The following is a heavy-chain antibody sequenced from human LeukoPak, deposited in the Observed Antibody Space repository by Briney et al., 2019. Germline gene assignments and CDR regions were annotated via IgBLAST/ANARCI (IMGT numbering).Heavy chain of an antibody. CDR1: GYTFTGYY. Sequence: ASVNVSCKASGYTFTGYYMHWVRQAPGQGLEWMGRINPNSGGTNYAQKFQGRVTMTKDTSISTAYMELSRLRSDDTAVYYCARMWGASPPHDYWGQGTLVTVSS. CDR3: ARMWGASPPHDY. CDR2: INPNSGGT. J-gene: IGHJ4*02. D-gene: IGHD1-26*01. V-gene: IGHV1-2*06.